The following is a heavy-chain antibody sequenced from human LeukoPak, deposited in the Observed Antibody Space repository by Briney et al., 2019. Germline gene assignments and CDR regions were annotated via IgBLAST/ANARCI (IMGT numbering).Heavy chain of an antibody. V-gene: IGHV4-4*07. D-gene: IGHD2-15*01. Sequence: PSETLSLTCTVSGGSISSYYWSWIRQPAGKGLEWIGRIYTSGSTNYNPSLKSRVTMSVDTSKNQFSLKPSSVTAADTAVYYCAREASYCSGGSCYPAGVDYWGQGILVTVSS. CDR2: IYTSGST. J-gene: IGHJ4*02. CDR1: GGSISSYY. CDR3: AREASYCSGGSCYPAGVDY.